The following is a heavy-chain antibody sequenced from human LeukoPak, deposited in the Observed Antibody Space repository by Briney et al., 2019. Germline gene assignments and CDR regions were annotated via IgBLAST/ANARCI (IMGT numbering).Heavy chain of an antibody. D-gene: IGHD3-10*01. J-gene: IGHJ4*02. CDR2: IRSKAYGGTT. Sequence: GGSLRLSCTASGFTFGDYAMSWFRQAPGKGLEWVGFIRSKAYGGTTEYAASVKGRFTISGDDSKSIAYLQMNSLKTEDTAVYYCTPEAYYYGSGSHWGQGTLVTVSS. CDR3: TPEAYYYGSGSH. V-gene: IGHV3-49*03. CDR1: GFTFGDYA.